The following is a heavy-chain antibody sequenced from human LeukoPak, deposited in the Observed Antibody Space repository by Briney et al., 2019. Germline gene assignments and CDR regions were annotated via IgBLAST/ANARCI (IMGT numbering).Heavy chain of an antibody. Sequence: SETLSLTCAVYGGSFSGYYRSWIRQPPGKGLEWIGEINHSGSTNYNPSLKSRATISVDTSKNQFSLKLSSVTAADTAVYYCARGSHYDSSGYYYVDYWGQGTLVTVSS. CDR3: ARGSHYDSSGYYYVDY. V-gene: IGHV4-34*01. J-gene: IGHJ4*02. CDR2: INHSGST. CDR1: GGSFSGYY. D-gene: IGHD3-22*01.